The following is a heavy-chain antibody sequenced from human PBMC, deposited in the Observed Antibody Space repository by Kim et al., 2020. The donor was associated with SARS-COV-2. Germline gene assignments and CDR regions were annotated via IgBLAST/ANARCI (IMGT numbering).Heavy chain of an antibody. Sequence: STNYNPTLKSRVTISVDTSKTQFSLKLSSVTAADTAVYYCARGITWNYDYWGQGTLVTVSS. J-gene: IGHJ4*02. CDR2: ST. CDR3: ARGITWNYDY. D-gene: IGHD1-1*01. V-gene: IGHV4-34*01.